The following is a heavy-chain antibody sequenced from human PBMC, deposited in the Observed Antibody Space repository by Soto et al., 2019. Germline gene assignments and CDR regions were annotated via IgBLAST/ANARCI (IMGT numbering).Heavy chain of an antibody. J-gene: IGHJ3*02. V-gene: IGHV5-10-1*01. CDR2: IDPSDSYS. CDR1: GYSFPSYL. Sequence: PGESLKISCKGSGYSFPSYLISWVRQMPVKGLEWMGRIDPSDSYSNYSPSFKGHVTLSVDKSTTTAYLQWSSLKASDTAMYFCATHNGRSGYSPPVAAFDIRGQGTIVTV. CDR3: ATHNGRSGYSPPVAAFDI. D-gene: IGHD3-22*01.